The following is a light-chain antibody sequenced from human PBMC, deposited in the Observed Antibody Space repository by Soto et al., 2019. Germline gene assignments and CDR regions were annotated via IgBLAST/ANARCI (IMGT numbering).Light chain of an antibody. Sequence: DIVLTQSPATLSVSPGERATISCKASQGVSSYLHWYQQKPGQAPKLLIYDASNMATGIPARFSGSESGTDFTLTISSLEPDDIAIYYCQQYSNLPSTFGGGTKVEIK. V-gene: IGKV3-11*01. CDR3: QQYSNLPST. CDR1: QGVSSY. CDR2: DAS. J-gene: IGKJ4*01.